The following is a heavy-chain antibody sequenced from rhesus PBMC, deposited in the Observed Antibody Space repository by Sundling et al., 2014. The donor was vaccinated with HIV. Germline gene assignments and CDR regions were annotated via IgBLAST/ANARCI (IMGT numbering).Heavy chain of an antibody. Sequence: QVQLQESGPGLVKPSETLSLTCAVSGGSFSGYYWGWIRQPPGKGLEYIGYISGSGGSTDYNPSLKSRVTISTDTSKNQFSLKLTSVTAADTAVYYCARDVRTLGYWGQGVLVTVSS. J-gene: IGHJ4*01. CDR3: ARDVRTLGY. CDR1: GGSFSGYY. V-gene: IGHV4-165*01. D-gene: IGHD2-33*01. CDR2: ISGSGGST.